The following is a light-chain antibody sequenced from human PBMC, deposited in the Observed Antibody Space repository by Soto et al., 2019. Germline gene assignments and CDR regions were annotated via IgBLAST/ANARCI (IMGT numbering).Light chain of an antibody. CDR1: SGHNSYA. CDR3: QNWSTDIRA. CDR2: RNSDGSH. J-gene: IGLJ3*02. Sequence: QLVLTQPPSASASLGASVKLTCTLSSGHNSYAIAWHQQQPEKGPRYLMQRNSDGSHSKGDGIPDRFSGSSAGAERYLTIASLQSEDEADCQNWSTDIRAFGGGTKLTVL. V-gene: IGLV4-69*01.